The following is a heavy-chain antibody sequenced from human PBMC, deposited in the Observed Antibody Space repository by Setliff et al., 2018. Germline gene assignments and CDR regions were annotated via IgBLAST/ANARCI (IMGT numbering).Heavy chain of an antibody. CDR3: AVDHVTNIAESGYGYTRIDP. V-gene: IGHV4-61*02. CDR1: GGSITDENSW. J-gene: IGHJ5*02. CDR2: IYIRGGT. Sequence: SETLSLTCTVSGGSITDENSWWAWIRQPAGKRPEWLGLIYIRGGTDYNPSLKSRATISLDTSRNQFSLNLTSVTAADTAVYYCAVDHVTNIAESGYGYTRIDPWGQGIPVTVSS. D-gene: IGHD6-19*01.